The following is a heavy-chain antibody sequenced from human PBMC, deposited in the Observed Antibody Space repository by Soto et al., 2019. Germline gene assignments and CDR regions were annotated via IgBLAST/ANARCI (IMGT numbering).Heavy chain of an antibody. CDR2: IYYSGST. CDR1: GGSISSSSYY. CDR3: AISSSWYPSGETFDY. D-gene: IGHD6-13*01. Sequence: PSETLSLTCTVSGGSISSSSYYWGWIRQPPGKGLEWIGSIYYSGSTYYNPSLKSRVTISVDTSKNQFSLKLSSVTAADTAVYYCAISSSWYPSGETFDYWGQGTLVTVSS. J-gene: IGHJ4*02. V-gene: IGHV4-39*01.